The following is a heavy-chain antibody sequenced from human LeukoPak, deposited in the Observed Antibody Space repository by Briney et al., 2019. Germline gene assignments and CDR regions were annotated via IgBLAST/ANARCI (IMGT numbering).Heavy chain of an antibody. CDR3: ARMYSSSWYKTIESVNNWFDP. J-gene: IGHJ5*02. Sequence: GGSLRLSCAASGFTFSDYYMSWIRQAPGKGLEWVSYISSSGSTIYYADSVKGRFTISRDNAKNSLYLQMNSLRAEDTAVYYCARMYSSSWYKTIESVNNWFDPWGQGTLVTVSS. D-gene: IGHD6-13*01. CDR1: GFTFSDYY. V-gene: IGHV3-11*01. CDR2: ISSSGSTI.